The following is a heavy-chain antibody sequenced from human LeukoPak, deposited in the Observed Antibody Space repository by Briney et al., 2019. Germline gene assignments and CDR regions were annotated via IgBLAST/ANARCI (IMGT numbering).Heavy chain of an antibody. D-gene: IGHD6-13*01. J-gene: IGHJ4*02. CDR2: IWYDGSNK. Sequence: GGALRLSCAASGFTFSSYGMHWVRQAPGKGLEGVAVIWYDGSNKYYAYSVKGRFTISRDNSKNTLYLQMNSLRAEDTAVYYCARDGRIAAAGMYYWGQGTLVTVSS. CDR3: ARDGRIAAAGMYY. V-gene: IGHV3-33*01. CDR1: GFTFSSYG.